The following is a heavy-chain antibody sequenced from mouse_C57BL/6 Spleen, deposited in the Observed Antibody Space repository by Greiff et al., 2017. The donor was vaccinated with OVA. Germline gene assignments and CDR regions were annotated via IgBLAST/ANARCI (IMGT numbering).Heavy chain of an antibody. V-gene: IGHV5-12*01. CDR3: ARQYYGSSSYFDV. J-gene: IGHJ1*03. Sequence: EVKLMESGGGLVQPGGSLKLSCAASGFTFSDYYMYWVRQTPEKRLEWVAYISNGGGSTYYPDTVKGRFTISRDNAKNTLYLQMSRLKSEDTAMYYCARQYYGSSSYFDVWGTGTTVTVSS. CDR1: GFTFSDYY. D-gene: IGHD1-1*01. CDR2: ISNGGGST.